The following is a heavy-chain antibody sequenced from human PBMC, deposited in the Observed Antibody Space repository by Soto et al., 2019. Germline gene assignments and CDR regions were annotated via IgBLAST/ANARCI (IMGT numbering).Heavy chain of an antibody. CDR1: GFIFSDHY. CDR2: ISSSSSYI. D-gene: IGHD4-4*01. V-gene: IGHV3-21*01. Sequence: PGGSLRLSCAASGFIFSDHYMDWVRQAPGKGLEWVSSISSSSSYIYYADSVKGRFTISRDNAKNSLYLQMNSLRAEDTAVYYCAREDYSKDYFDYWGQGTLVTVSS. J-gene: IGHJ4*02. CDR3: AREDYSKDYFDY.